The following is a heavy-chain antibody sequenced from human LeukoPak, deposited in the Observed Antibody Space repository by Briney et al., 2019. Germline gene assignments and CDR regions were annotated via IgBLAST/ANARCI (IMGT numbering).Heavy chain of an antibody. V-gene: IGHV3-23*01. CDR1: GFTFTRNV. J-gene: IGHJ4*02. CDR2: ISDRGAT. D-gene: IGHD3-10*01. CDR3: AKSLSSWFGDLFGS. Sequence: GGSLRLSCAASGFTFTRNVMSWVRQAPGKGLEWVSTISDRGATFYADSVKGRFTISRDNSNHTLYLQMNSLRDGDSAVYFCAKSLSSWFGDLFGSWGQGALVTVSS.